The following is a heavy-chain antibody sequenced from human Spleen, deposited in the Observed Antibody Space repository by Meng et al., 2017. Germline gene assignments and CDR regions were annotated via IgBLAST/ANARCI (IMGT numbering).Heavy chain of an antibody. V-gene: IGHV3-23*01. J-gene: IGHJ4*02. D-gene: IGHD6-13*01. CDR2: ISVRGGTT. CDR3: AKVFWYESTAGDFDY. CDR1: GFTFDDYA. Sequence: GESLKISCAASGFTFDDYAMHWVRQAPGKGLEWVSGISVRGGTTYYADSVKGRFTISRDNSKGTLYLQMNSLRAEDTAVYYCAKVFWYESTAGDFDYWGQGTLVTVSS.